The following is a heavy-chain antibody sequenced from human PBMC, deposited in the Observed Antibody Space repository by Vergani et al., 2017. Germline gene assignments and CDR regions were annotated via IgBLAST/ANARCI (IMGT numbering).Heavy chain of an antibody. J-gene: IGHJ4*02. CDR1: GFTFSSYA. CDR3: ARRIFSSFDY. D-gene: IGHD3-3*01. V-gene: IGHV3-48*01. Sequence: EVQLLESGGGLVQPGGSLRLSCAASGFTFSSYAMSWVRQAPGKGLEWVSYISSSSSTIYYADSVKGRFTISRDNAKNSLYLQMNSLSAEDTAVYYCARRIFSSFDYWGQGTLVTVSS. CDR2: ISSSSSTI.